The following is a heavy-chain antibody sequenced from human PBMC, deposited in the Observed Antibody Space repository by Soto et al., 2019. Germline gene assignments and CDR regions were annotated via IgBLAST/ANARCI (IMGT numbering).Heavy chain of an antibody. D-gene: IGHD5-18*01. CDR1: GYIVRSSVHY. V-gene: IGHV4-61*08. CDR3: ARAAEKLLIQPKLDY. CDR2: IYFSGST. Sequence: DTRSLICTFSGYIVRSSVHYGRWILQPPRKGLEWIGYIYFSGSTNYNPSLKSRVTISADTSKNQFSLKLTSVTAADTAVYYCARAAEKLLIQPKLDYWGQGTLVTVS. J-gene: IGHJ4*02.